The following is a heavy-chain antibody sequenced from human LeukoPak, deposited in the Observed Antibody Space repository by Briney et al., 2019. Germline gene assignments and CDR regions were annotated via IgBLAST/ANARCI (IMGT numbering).Heavy chain of an antibody. D-gene: IGHD3-22*01. CDR2: IYYSGST. Sequence: PSETLSLTCTVSGGSISSGGYDWSWIRQHPGKGLEWIGYIYYSGSTYYNPSLKSRVTISVDTSKNQFSLKLSSVTAADTAVYYCARDPIYYDSSGYPDAFDIWGQGTMVTVSS. CDR3: ARDPIYYDSSGYPDAFDI. J-gene: IGHJ3*02. V-gene: IGHV4-31*03. CDR1: GGSISSGGYD.